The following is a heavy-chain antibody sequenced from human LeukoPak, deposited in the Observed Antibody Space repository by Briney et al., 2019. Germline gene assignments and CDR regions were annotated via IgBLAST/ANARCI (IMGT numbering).Heavy chain of an antibody. CDR1: GFTFNTYP. D-gene: IGHD1-26*01. J-gene: IGHJ4*02. CDR3: AREGLVDSRSLDY. CDR2: ISGAGRGATT. V-gene: IGHV3-23*01. Sequence: GGSLRLSCVASGFTFNTYPMTWVRQAPGKGLEWVSVISGAGRGATTFYADSVKGRFTISRDNSKSTLYLQMSSLRVEDTAVYYCAREGLVDSRSLDYWGQGTRVTVSS.